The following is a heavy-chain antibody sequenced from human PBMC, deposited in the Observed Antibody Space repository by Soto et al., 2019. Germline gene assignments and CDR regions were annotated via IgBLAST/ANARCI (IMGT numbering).Heavy chain of an antibody. Sequence: GGSLRLSCAPSGFICSSYDMSWVRQAPGKGLEWVSTILVGGSTHYEDSVKGRFTISRDTPKNRVYLQMNSLTAGDTAVYYCAKATATGGGAFEICGQGTMVTV. J-gene: IGHJ3*02. CDR1: GFICSSYD. D-gene: IGHD2-8*02. CDR2: ILVGGST. CDR3: AKATATGGGAFEI. V-gene: IGHV3-23*01.